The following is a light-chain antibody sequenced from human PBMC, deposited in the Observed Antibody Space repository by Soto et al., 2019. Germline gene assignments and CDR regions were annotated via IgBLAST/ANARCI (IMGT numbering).Light chain of an antibody. CDR1: SSNIGNNY. CDR3: GTWDSSLSAWL. J-gene: IGLJ3*02. V-gene: IGLV1-51*02. CDR2: ENS. Sequence: QSVLTQPPSVSAAPGQKVTISCSGSSSNIGNNYVSWYQQLPGTAPKLLIYENSKRPSGIPDRFSGSKSGTSATLGITGLQTGEEADYYCGTWDSSLSAWLFGGGTKVTVL.